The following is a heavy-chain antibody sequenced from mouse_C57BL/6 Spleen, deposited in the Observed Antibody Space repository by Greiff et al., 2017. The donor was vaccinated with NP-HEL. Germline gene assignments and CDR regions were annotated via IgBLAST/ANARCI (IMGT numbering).Heavy chain of an antibody. D-gene: IGHD1-1*01. Sequence: EVQVVESGGGLVQPGGSLSLSCAASGFTFTDYYMSWVRQPPGKALEWLGFIRNKANGYTTEYSASVKGRFTISRVNSQSILYLQMNALRAEDRATYYCARYYYYGSSYVWYFDVWGTGTTVTVSS. CDR1: GFTFTDYY. CDR3: ARYYYYGSSYVWYFDV. V-gene: IGHV7-3*01. CDR2: IRNKANGYTT. J-gene: IGHJ1*03.